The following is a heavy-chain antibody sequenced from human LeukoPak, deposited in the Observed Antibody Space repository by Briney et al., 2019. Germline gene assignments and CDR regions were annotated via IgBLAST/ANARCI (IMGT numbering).Heavy chain of an antibody. CDR3: ARVPHYYGSGSYSYQDAFDI. CDR2: IYTSGST. J-gene: IGHJ3*02. D-gene: IGHD3-10*01. V-gene: IGHV4-4*07. CDR1: GGSISSYY. Sequence: SETLSLTCTVSGGSISSYYWSWIRQPAGKGLEWIGRIYTSGSTNYNPSLKSRVTMSVDTSKNQFSLKPSSVTAADTAVYYCARVPHYYGSGSYSYQDAFDIWGQGTMVTVSS.